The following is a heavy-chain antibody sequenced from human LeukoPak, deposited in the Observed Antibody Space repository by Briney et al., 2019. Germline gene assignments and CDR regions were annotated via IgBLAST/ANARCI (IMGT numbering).Heavy chain of an antibody. V-gene: IGHV1-2*02. J-gene: IGHJ4*02. CDR2: INPNSGAR. Sequence: ASVKVSCKASGYAFNDIYFNWVRQAPGQGLEWMGWINPNSGARIYSQKFQGRVTMDTSVSTVYMELSSLTSDDTAVYYCAREGSYCVGGDCYSFDFWGQGTLITVSS. CDR3: AREGSYCVGGDCYSFDF. CDR1: GYAFNDIY. D-gene: IGHD2-21*02.